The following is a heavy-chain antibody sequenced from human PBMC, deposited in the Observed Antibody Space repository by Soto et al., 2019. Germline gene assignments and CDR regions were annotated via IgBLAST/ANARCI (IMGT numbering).Heavy chain of an antibody. CDR2: ISESGHHT. CDR3: TKSDGCGGGACYTGTYYYFDV. D-gene: IGHD3-16*02. Sequence: DVQLLESGGGLVEPGGSLTLSCAASGFPSSTYALNWVRQAPGKGPEWVSTISESGHHTHYADSVKGRFTISRDKSKNTLXLXXXSLRVDDTAIYYCTKSDGCGGGACYTGTYYYFDVWGRGTLVTVSS. J-gene: IGHJ2*01. V-gene: IGHV3-23*01. CDR1: GFPSSTYA.